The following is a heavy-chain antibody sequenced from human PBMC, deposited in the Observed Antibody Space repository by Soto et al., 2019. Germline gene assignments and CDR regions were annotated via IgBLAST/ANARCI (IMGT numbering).Heavy chain of an antibody. J-gene: IGHJ4*02. Sequence: GGSLRLSCAASGFTFSSYAMSWVRQAPGKGLEWVLAISGSGGSTYYADSVKGRFTISRDNSKNTLYLQMNSLRAEDTAVYYCAKDLNYDYIWGSAGYWGQGTLVTVSS. D-gene: IGHD3-16*01. CDR3: AKDLNYDYIWGSAGY. CDR1: GFTFSSYA. CDR2: ISGSGGST. V-gene: IGHV3-23*01.